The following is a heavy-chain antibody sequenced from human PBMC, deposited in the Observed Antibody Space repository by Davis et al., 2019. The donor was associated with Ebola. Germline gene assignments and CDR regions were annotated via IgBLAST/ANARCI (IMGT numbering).Heavy chain of an antibody. V-gene: IGHV1-2*02. J-gene: IGHJ5*02. CDR2: VNPNSGGT. Sequence: ASVKVSCKASGYTFTGYYMHWVRQAPGQGLEWMGWVNPNSGGTNYAQKFQGRVAMTRDTSISTAYMELRSLRSDDTAVYYCARVVDTAMVRAWFDPWGQGTLVTVSS. D-gene: IGHD5-18*01. CDR3: ARVVDTAMVRAWFDP. CDR1: GYTFTGYY.